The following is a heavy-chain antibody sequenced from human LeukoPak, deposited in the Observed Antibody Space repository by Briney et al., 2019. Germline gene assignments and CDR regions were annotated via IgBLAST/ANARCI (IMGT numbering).Heavy chain of an antibody. CDR1: GFTFSSYS. J-gene: IGHJ4*02. CDR2: ISSSSSYI. V-gene: IGHV3-21*01. D-gene: IGHD5-18*01. CDR3: AREEGYSYGHYLY. Sequence: GGSLRLSCAASGFTFSSYSMNWVRQAPGKGLEWVSSISSSSSYIYYADSVKGRFTISRDNAKNSLYLQMNSLRAEDTAVYYCAREEGYSYGHYLYWGQGTLVTVSS.